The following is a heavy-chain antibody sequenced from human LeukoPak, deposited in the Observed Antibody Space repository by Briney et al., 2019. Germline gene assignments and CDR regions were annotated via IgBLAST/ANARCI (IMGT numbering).Heavy chain of an antibody. V-gene: IGHV4-59*12. Sequence: SETLSLTCTVSGGSISSYYWSWIRQPPGKGLEWIGYIYYSGSTNYNPSLKSRVTISVDTSKNQFSLNLSSVTAADMAVYYCARDRVRDGYNLDYWGQGTLVTVSS. D-gene: IGHD5-24*01. CDR3: ARDRVRDGYNLDY. J-gene: IGHJ4*02. CDR2: IYYSGST. CDR1: GGSISSYY.